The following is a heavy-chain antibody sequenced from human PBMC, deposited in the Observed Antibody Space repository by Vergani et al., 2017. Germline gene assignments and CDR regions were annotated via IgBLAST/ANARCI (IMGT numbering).Heavy chain of an antibody. CDR1: GFTFSSYA. CDR2: ISGSGGST. Sequence: EVQLLESGGGLVQPGGSLRLSCAASGFTFSSYAMSWVRQAPGKGLEWVSAISGSGGSTYYADSVEGRFTISRDKSKNTLYLQMNSLRAEDTGVYYCATTLYNSGSGSKSMRWNERYYYGSGSYTKNYYYGMDVWGQGTTVTVSS. D-gene: IGHD3-10*01. V-gene: IGHV3-23*01. J-gene: IGHJ6*02. CDR3: ATTLYNSGSGSKSMRWNERYYYGSGSYTKNYYYGMDV.